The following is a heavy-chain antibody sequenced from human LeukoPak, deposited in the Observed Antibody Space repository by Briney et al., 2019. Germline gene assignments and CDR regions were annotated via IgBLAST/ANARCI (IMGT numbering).Heavy chain of an antibody. V-gene: IGHV1-2*02. Sequence: ASVTVSCMASGYTFTGYYMHWVRQAPGQGLEWMGWINPNSGGTNYAQKFQGRVSMTRDTSISAAYMELSRLRSGDTAVYYCARGRGSGWYPSDYWGQGTLVTVPS. D-gene: IGHD6-19*01. CDR1: GYTFTGYY. CDR3: ARGRGSGWYPSDY. CDR2: INPNSGGT. J-gene: IGHJ4*02.